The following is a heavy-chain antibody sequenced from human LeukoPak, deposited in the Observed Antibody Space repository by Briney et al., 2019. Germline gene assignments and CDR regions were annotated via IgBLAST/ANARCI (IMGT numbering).Heavy chain of an antibody. CDR1: GFTFSSYS. CDR3: ARVSEGKGDYPYFDY. Sequence: PGRSLRLSCAASGFTFSSYSMNWVRQAPGKGLEWVSSISSSSSYIYYADSVKGRFTISRDNAKNLLYLQMNSLRAEDTAVYYCARVSEGKGDYPYFDYWGQGTLVTVFS. D-gene: IGHD4-17*01. CDR2: ISSSSSYI. V-gene: IGHV3-21*01. J-gene: IGHJ4*02.